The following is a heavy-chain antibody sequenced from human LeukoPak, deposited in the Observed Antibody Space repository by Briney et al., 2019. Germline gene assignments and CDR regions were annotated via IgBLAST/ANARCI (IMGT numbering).Heavy chain of an antibody. CDR2: ISYDGSNK. Sequence: GGSLRLSCTASGFTFSSYGMHWVRQAPGKGLEWVAVISYDGSNKYYADSVKGRFTISRDNSKNTLYLQMNRLRAEDTAVYYCAKHITIIVDFAYWGQGTLVTVSS. D-gene: IGHD3-22*01. CDR1: GFTFSSYG. J-gene: IGHJ4*02. V-gene: IGHV3-30*18. CDR3: AKHITIIVDFAY.